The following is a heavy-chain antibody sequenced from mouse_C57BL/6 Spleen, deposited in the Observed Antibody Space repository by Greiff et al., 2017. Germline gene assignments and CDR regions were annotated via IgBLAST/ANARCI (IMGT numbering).Heavy chain of an antibody. CDR2: IDPSDSYT. Sequence: VQLQQPGAELVRPGTSVKLSCKASGYTFTSYWMHWVKQRPGQGLEWIGVIDPSDSYTNYNQKFKGKATLTVDTSSSTAYMQLPSLTSEDSAVYYCARAGYYGAMDYWGQGTSVTVSS. J-gene: IGHJ4*01. D-gene: IGHD1-1*01. V-gene: IGHV1-59*01. CDR1: GYTFTSYW. CDR3: ARAGYYGAMDY.